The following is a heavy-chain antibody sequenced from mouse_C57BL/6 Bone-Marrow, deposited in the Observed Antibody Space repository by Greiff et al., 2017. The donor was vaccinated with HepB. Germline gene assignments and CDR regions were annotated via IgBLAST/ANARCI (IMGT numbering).Heavy chain of an antibody. V-gene: IGHV1-76*01. CDR1: GYTFTDYY. Sequence: QVQLQQSGAELVRPGASVKLSCKASGYTFTDYYINWVKQRPGQGLEWIARIYPGSGNTYYNEKFKGKATLTAEKSSSTAYMQLSSLTSEDSAVYFCARELYYDYDLYYFDYWGQGTTLTVSS. CDR3: ARELYYDYDLYYFDY. CDR2: IYPGSGNT. J-gene: IGHJ2*01. D-gene: IGHD2-4*01.